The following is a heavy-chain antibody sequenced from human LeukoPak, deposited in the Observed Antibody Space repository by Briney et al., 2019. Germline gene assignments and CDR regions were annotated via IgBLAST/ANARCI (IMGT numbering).Heavy chain of an antibody. D-gene: IGHD3-22*01. CDR3: ARFDSSSIKLYYYDSSGDYYYGMDV. V-gene: IGHV1-18*01. J-gene: IGHJ6*02. Sequence: GASVKVSCTASGYTFTSYGISWVRQAPGQGLEWMGWISAYNGNTNYVQKLQGRVTMTTDTSTSTAYMELRSLRSDDTAVYYCARFDSSSIKLYYYDSSGDYYYGMDVWGQGTTVTVSS. CDR2: ISAYNGNT. CDR1: GYTFTSYG.